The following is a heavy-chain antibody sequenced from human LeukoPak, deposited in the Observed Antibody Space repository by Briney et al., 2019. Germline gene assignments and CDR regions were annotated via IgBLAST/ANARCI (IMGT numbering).Heavy chain of an antibody. D-gene: IGHD3-10*01. V-gene: IGHV3-23*01. CDR2: ISGSGGRS. CDR1: GITLSNYG. CDR3: AKRGVVIRVILIGFHKEAYYFDS. J-gene: IGHJ4*02. Sequence: GGSLRLSCAVSGITLSNYGMSWVRQAPGKGLEWVAGISGSGGRSNYADSVKGRFTIPRDNPKNTLYLQMNSLRAEDTAVYFCAKRGVVIRVILIGFHKEAYYFDSWGQGALVTVSS.